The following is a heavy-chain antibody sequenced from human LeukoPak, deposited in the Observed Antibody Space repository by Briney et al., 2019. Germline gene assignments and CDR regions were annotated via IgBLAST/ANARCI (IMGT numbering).Heavy chain of an antibody. CDR2: IYYSGST. V-gene: IGHV4-30-4*08. J-gene: IGHJ4*02. Sequence: PSETLSLTCTVSGGSISSGAYYWIWIRQPPGKGLEWIGYIYYSGSTYYNPSLKSRVTISVDTSKNQFSLKLSSVTAADTAVYYCASPRARGGSYPFDYWGQGTLVTVSS. CDR3: ASPRARGGSYPFDY. D-gene: IGHD1-26*01. CDR1: GGSISSGAYY.